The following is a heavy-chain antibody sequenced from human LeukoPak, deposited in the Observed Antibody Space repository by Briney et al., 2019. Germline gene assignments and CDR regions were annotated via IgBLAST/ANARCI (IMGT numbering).Heavy chain of an antibody. CDR3: ARGGEEKWYYYDSSGYYYFDY. CDR1: GYSISSGYY. D-gene: IGHD3-22*01. J-gene: IGHJ4*02. Sequence: SETLSLTCTVSGYSISSGYYWGWIRQPPGKGLEWIGSIYHSGRTFYNPSPKSRVTISVDTSKNQFSLKLTSVTAADTAVYYCARGGEEKWYYYDSSGYYYFDYWGQGTLVTVSS. V-gene: IGHV4-38-2*02. CDR2: IYHSGRT.